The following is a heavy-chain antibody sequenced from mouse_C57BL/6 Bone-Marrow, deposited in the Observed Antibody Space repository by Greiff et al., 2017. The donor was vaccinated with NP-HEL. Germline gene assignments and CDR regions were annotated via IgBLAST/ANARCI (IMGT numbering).Heavy chain of an antibody. V-gene: IGHV1-81*01. D-gene: IGHD2-5*01. CDR1: GYTFTSYG. CDR2: IYPRSGNT. Sequence: VQLQQSGAELARPGASVKLSCKASGYTFTSYGISWVKQRTGQGLEWIGEIYPRSGNTYYNEKFKGKATLTADKSSSTAYMELRSLTSEDSAVYFCAREYYSNSYWGQGTLVTVSA. CDR3: AREYYSNSY. J-gene: IGHJ3*01.